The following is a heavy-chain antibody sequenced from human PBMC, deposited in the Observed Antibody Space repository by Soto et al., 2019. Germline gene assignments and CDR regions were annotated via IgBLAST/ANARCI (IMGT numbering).Heavy chain of an antibody. CDR2: IYSGGGT. D-gene: IGHD3-22*01. V-gene: IGHV3-66*01. CDR1: GFTVSSNY. Sequence: GGSLRLSCAASGFTVSSNYMSWVRQAPGKGPEWVSVIYSGGGTYYADSVKGRFSISRDNSKNTLYPQMNSLRAEDTAVYYCARMGDSSGYSGCFDPWGQGTLVTVSS. J-gene: IGHJ5*02. CDR3: ARMGDSSGYSGCFDP.